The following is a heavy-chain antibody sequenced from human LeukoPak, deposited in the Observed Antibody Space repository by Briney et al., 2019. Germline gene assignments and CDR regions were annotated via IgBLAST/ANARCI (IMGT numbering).Heavy chain of an antibody. Sequence: GGSLRLSCAASGFTFSSYWMHWVRQAPGKGLVWVSRISPDGSSGDYADSVKGRFTISRDNAKNTLYLQMNSLRVEDTAVYYCAKDPYRVVVATGNYLDPWGQGTLVTVSS. V-gene: IGHV3-74*01. D-gene: IGHD2-15*01. J-gene: IGHJ5*02. CDR2: ISPDGSSG. CDR3: AKDPYRVVVATGNYLDP. CDR1: GFTFSSYW.